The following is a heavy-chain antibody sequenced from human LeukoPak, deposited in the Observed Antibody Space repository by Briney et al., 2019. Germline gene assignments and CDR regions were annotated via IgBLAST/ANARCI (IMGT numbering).Heavy chain of an antibody. CDR2: INQGGSEK. J-gene: IGHJ4*02. CDR1: GFTFSNFW. D-gene: IGHD2-2*02. CDR3: ARVPDYCSNTDCYTFDY. V-gene: IGHV3-7*01. Sequence: PGGNLSLSCAASGFTFSNFWLTWVRQAPGKGLEWVANINQGGSEKSYVDSVKGRFTISRDNAKNSLYLQLNSLRVEDTVVYYCARVPDYCSNTDCYTFDYWGQGILVTVSS.